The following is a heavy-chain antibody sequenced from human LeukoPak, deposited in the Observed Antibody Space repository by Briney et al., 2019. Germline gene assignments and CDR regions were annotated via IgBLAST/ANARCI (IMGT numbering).Heavy chain of an antibody. J-gene: IGHJ4*02. CDR3: LRHSGTYS. Sequence: GKSLRLSCAASGFTFSSYGMHWVRQAPGKGLEWVALIWYDGSNKYYADSVKGRFTISRDNSKNTLYLQMNSLRAEDTAIYYCLRHSGTYSWGQGTLVTVAS. CDR2: IWYDGSNK. CDR1: GFTFSSYG. V-gene: IGHV3-33*01. D-gene: IGHD1-26*01.